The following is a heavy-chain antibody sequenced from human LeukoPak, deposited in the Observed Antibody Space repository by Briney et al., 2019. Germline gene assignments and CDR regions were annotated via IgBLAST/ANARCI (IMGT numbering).Heavy chain of an antibody. CDR1: GYTFTDYY. CDR3: VRDRSTLGYRQFDY. V-gene: IGHV1-2*02. D-gene: IGHD5-18*01. J-gene: IGHJ4*02. CDR2: VNPNSGVT. Sequence: PSASVNVSCKASGYTFTDYYIHWVRQAPGQGLEWMGWVNPNSGVTMYAQRFQDRVTMTRDPSTNTAYIDLSSLESDETARYYCVRDRSTLGYRQFDYWGQGTLVTVSS.